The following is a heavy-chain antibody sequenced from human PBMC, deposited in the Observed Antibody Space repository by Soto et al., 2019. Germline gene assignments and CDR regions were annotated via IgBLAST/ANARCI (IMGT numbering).Heavy chain of an antibody. Sequence: QVQLVESGGGVVQPGRSLRLSCAASGFTFSSYGMHWVRQAPGKGLEWVAVIWYDGSNKYYADSVKGRFTISRDNSKNTLYLQMNSLRAGDTAVYYCARGNYYDSSGPPVDYWGQGTLVTVSS. D-gene: IGHD3-22*01. V-gene: IGHV3-33*01. J-gene: IGHJ4*02. CDR1: GFTFSSYG. CDR3: ARGNYYDSSGPPVDY. CDR2: IWYDGSNK.